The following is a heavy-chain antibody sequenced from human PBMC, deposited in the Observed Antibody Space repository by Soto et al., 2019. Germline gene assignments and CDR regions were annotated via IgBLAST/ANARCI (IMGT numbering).Heavy chain of an antibody. CDR3: ARDLFDY. V-gene: IGHV3-11*01. CDR2: ISSSGNTI. Sequence: PGGSLRLSCAASGFRFVDYYMNWIRQAPGKGLEWVSYISSSGNTIYYADSVKGRFAISRDNAKKSLYLQMDSLRAEDTGIYYCARDLFDYWGQGTRVTVSS. J-gene: IGHJ4*02. CDR1: GFRFVDYY.